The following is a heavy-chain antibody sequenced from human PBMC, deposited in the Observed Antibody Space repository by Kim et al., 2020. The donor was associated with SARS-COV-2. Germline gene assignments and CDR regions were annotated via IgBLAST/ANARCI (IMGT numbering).Heavy chain of an antibody. D-gene: IGHD2-15*01. V-gene: IGHV5-51*01. J-gene: IGHJ6*02. Sequence: GESLKISCKGSGYSFPEYWIGWVRQMPGKGLEWMGIIFPGDSDIKYSPSFQGQVFISADKSISTAYLQWSSLKASDSGIYYCARHGLRGCSGGRCYTSFWYYVMDVWGQGTRVTVSS. CDR1: GYSFPEYW. CDR2: IFPGDSDI. CDR3: ARHGLRGCSGGRCYTSFWYYVMDV.